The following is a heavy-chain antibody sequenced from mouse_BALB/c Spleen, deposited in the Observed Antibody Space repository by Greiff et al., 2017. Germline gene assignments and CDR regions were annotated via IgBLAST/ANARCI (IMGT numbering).Heavy chain of an antibody. CDR2: IVPENGNT. CDR3: ARSGFAY. V-gene: IGHV14-1*02. CDR1: GFNIKDYY. J-gene: IGHJ3*01. Sequence: EVKLQESGAELVRPGALVKLSCKVSGFNIKDYYMHWVKQRPEQGLEWIGWIVPENGNTIYDPKFQGKASITADTSSNTAYLQLSCLTSEDTAVYYCARSGFAYWGQGTLVTVSA.